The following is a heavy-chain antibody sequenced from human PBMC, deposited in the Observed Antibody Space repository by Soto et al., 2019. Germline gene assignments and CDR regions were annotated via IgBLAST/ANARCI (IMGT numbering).Heavy chain of an antibody. Sequence: QVQLVESGGGVVQPGRSLRLSCAASGFTFTTYAIHWVRQAPGKGLEWVAVISNDGRGKYYADSVKDRFTISRDNSKNTLYLQMNSLRSDDTAVYYCARDQCFGGGRSCYYFDFWGQGTLVTVSS. CDR1: GFTFTTYA. CDR3: ARDQCFGGGRSCYYFDF. V-gene: IGHV3-30*04. D-gene: IGHD2-15*01. J-gene: IGHJ4*02. CDR2: ISNDGRGK.